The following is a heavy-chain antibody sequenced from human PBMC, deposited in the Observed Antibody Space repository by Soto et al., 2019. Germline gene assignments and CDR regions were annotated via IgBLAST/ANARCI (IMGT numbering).Heavy chain of an antibody. CDR2: IHSSGSI. CDR1: GGSISSDDYY. Sequence: PSETLSLTCTVSGGSISSDDYYWSWIRQAPGRGLEWIGYIHSSGSIYYNPSLKSRATMSRDTAGNQFSLKVSSVTVADTAVYYCARDLDGLHDDTSGPFPRPGWGQGTLVTVSS. J-gene: IGHJ1*01. V-gene: IGHV4-30-4*01. D-gene: IGHD3-22*01. CDR3: ARDLDGLHDDTSGPFPRPG.